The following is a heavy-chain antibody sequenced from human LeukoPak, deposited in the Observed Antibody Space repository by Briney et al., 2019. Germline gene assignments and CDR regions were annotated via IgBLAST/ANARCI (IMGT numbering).Heavy chain of an antibody. CDR1: GFTFNNYA. Sequence: PGGSLRLSCAASGFTFNNYAMSWVRQAPGKGLEWVSAISGSGRSTYYADSVKGRFTISRDNSKNTLYLQMNSLRAEDTAVYYCAKGMTALVVYFDYWGQGTLVTVSS. V-gene: IGHV3-23*01. CDR3: AKGMTALVVYFDY. CDR2: ISGSGRST. D-gene: IGHD2-21*02. J-gene: IGHJ4*02.